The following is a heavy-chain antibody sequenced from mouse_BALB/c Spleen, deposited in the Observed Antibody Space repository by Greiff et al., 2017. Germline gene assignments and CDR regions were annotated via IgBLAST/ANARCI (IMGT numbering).Heavy chain of an antibody. J-gene: IGHJ3*01. CDR2: INPSTGYT. D-gene: IGHD1-1*01. CDR1: GYTFTSYW. Sequence: VKLMESGAELAKPGASVKMSCKASGYTFTSYWMHWVKQRPGQGLEWIGYINPSTGYTEYNQKFKDKATLTADKSSSTAYMQLSSLTSEDSAVYYCARSDYYGSGAYWGQGTLVTVSA. V-gene: IGHV1-7*01. CDR3: ARSDYYGSGAY.